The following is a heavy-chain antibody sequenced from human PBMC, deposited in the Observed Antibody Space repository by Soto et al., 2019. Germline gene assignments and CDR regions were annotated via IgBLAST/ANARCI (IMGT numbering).Heavy chain of an antibody. CDR3: ATSGLFGESRHVYYGMDV. Sequence: GASVKVSCKASGYIFTGYYMHWVRQAPGQVLEWMGWINPNSGGTNYAQKFQGRVTMTRDTSTSTAYMELSRLRSEDTAVYYCATSGLFGESRHVYYGMDVWGQGTTVTVSS. CDR2: INPNSGGT. V-gene: IGHV1-2*02. J-gene: IGHJ6*02. CDR1: GYIFTGYY. D-gene: IGHD3-10*02.